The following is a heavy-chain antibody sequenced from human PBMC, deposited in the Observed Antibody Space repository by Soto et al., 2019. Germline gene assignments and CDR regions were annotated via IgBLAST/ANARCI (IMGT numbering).Heavy chain of an antibody. J-gene: IGHJ5*02. Sequence: WGWIRQSPGKGLEWIGSIYYGGRTYYNPSLKSRVTISVDTSKNQFSLRLSSVTAADTAVYYCARQLPVRYCSGGSCKGWFDPWGQGTLVTVSS. D-gene: IGHD2-15*01. V-gene: IGHV4-39*01. CDR3: ARQLPVRYCSGGSCKGWFDP. CDR2: IYYGGRT.